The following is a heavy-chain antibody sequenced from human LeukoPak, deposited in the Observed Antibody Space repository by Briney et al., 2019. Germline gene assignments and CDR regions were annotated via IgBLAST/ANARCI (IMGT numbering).Heavy chain of an antibody. CDR2: IYYSGST. CDR1: GGSISSSSYY. D-gene: IGHD5-24*01. CDR3: ASRDCYNYYANFDY. Sequence: SETLSLTCTVSGGSISSSSYYWGWIRQPPGKGLEWIGSIYYSGSTYYNPSLKSRVTISVDTSKNQFSLKLSSVTAADTAVYYCASRDCYNYYANFDYWGQGTLVTVSS. J-gene: IGHJ4*02. V-gene: IGHV4-39*07.